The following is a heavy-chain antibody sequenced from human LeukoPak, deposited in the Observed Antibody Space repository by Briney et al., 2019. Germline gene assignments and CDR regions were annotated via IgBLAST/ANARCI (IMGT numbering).Heavy chain of an antibody. CDR2: ISYDGSNK. V-gene: IGHV3-30*03. CDR3: ARWYYYDSSGYYYDDY. J-gene: IGHJ4*02. Sequence: GGSLRLSCAASGFTFSSYGMHWVRQAPGKGLEWVAVISYDGSNKYYADSVKGRFTISRDNSKNTLYLQMNSLRAEDTAVYYCARWYYYDSSGYYYDDYWGQGTLVTVSS. CDR1: GFTFSSYG. D-gene: IGHD3-22*01.